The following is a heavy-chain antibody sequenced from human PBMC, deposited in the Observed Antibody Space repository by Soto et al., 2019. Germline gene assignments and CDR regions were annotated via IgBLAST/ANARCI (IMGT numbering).Heavy chain of an antibody. V-gene: IGHV3-33*01. D-gene: IGHD5-18*01. CDR2: IWYDGSNK. CDR1: GFTFSSYG. Sequence: PGGSLRLSCAASGFTFSSYGMHWVRQAPGKGLEWVAVIWYDGSNKYYADSVKGRFTISRDNSKNTLYLQMNSLRAEDTAVYYCASDGGVDTAIGYWGQGTLVTVSS. J-gene: IGHJ4*02. CDR3: ASDGGVDTAIGY.